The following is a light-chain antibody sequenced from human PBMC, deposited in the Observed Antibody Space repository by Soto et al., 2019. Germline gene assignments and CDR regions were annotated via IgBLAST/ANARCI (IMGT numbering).Light chain of an antibody. Sequence: QSVLTQPASVSGSPGRSITISCTGTSSDVGSYNLVSWYQQNPGKAPKLMIYEVSKRPSGVSNRFSGSKSGNTASLTISGPQAEDEADYYCCSYASSSTYVFGTGTKVTVL. V-gene: IGLV2-23*02. J-gene: IGLJ1*01. CDR1: SSDVGSYNL. CDR2: EVS. CDR3: CSYASSSTYV.